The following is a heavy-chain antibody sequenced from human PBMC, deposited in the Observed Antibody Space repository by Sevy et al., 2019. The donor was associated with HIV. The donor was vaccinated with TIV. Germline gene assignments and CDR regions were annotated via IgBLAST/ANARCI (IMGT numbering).Heavy chain of an antibody. CDR2: ISDSGSAT. V-gene: IGHV3-23*01. CDR3: ASVKGNVVIIEGTPEDPYFEF. J-gene: IGHJ4*02. Sequence: GSLRLSCAASGFAFRNYAMTWVRQTPGKGLEWISTISDSGSATDYADSVKGRFTISRDNSKDTLYLEMNNLRAEDTAVYLCASVKGNVVIIEGTPEDPYFEFWGQGTLVTVSS. CDR1: GFAFRNYA. D-gene: IGHD2-15*01.